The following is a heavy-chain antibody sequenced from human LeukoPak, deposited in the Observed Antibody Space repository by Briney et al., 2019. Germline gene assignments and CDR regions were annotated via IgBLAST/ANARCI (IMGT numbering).Heavy chain of an antibody. CDR1: GGSISSNSYH. Sequence: PSETLSLTCTVSGGSISSNSYHWGWIRQPPGKGLEWIGSIYYSGSTYYNPSLKSRITISVDTPNNQFSLRLSSVTAADTAVYYCARHYCSSITCDYKVDYWGQGTLVTVSS. CDR2: IYYSGST. D-gene: IGHD2-2*01. V-gene: IGHV4-39*01. J-gene: IGHJ4*02. CDR3: ARHYCSSITCDYKVDY.